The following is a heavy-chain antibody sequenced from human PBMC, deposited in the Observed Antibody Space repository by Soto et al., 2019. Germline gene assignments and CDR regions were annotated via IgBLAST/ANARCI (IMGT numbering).Heavy chain of an antibody. CDR1: GYTFTSYG. J-gene: IGHJ6*02. CDR2: ISAYNGNT. CDR3: ARERPLIAAAGRYGMDV. D-gene: IGHD6-13*01. Sequence: ASVKVSCKASGYTFTSYGISWVRQAPGQGLEWMGWISAYNGNTNYAQKLQGRVTMTTDTSTSTAYMELRSLRSDDTAVYYCARERPLIAAAGRYGMDVWCQGTTVTVP. V-gene: IGHV1-18*01.